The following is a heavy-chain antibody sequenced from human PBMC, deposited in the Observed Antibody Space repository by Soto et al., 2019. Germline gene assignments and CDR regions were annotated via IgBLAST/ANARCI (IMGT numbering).Heavy chain of an antibody. CDR1: GGTFSSYA. Sequence: QVQLVQSGAEVKKPGSSVKVSCKASGGTFSSYAISWVRQAPGQGLEWMGGVIPIFGTANYAQKFKGRVTITADESTGTAYMELSSLGSEETAVYYCARSIVVVTAATFYYSYGMDVWGQWTTVTVSS. CDR2: VIPIFGTA. CDR3: ARSIVVVTAATFYYSYGMDV. J-gene: IGHJ6*02. D-gene: IGHD2-2*01. V-gene: IGHV1-69*01.